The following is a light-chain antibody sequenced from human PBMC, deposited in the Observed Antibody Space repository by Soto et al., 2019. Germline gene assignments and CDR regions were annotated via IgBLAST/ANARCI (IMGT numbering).Light chain of an antibody. Sequence: QSALAQPASVSGSPGQSITISCTGTSSDVGSYNLVSWYQQHPGKAPKRMIYEGSKRPSGVSNRFSGSKSGNTASLTISGRQAEDEADYYCCSYTSSYIYVFGTGTKVTVL. CDR3: CSYTSSYIYV. V-gene: IGLV2-14*02. J-gene: IGLJ1*01. CDR2: EGS. CDR1: SSDVGSYNL.